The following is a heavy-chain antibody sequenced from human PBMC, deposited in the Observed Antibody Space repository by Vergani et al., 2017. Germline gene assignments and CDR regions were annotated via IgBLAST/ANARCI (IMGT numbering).Heavy chain of an antibody. CDR3: ARSPTYYDDSSDDHYYYYGMDV. CDR1: GGSISSYY. D-gene: IGHD3-22*01. Sequence: QVQLQESGPGLVKPSETLSLTCTVSGGSISSYYWSWIRQPPGKGLEWVGYIYYSGSTNYNPSLKSRVTISVDTSKNQFSLKLSSVTAADTAVYYCARSPTYYDDSSDDHYYYYGMDVWGQGTTVTVSS. V-gene: IGHV4-59*01. J-gene: IGHJ6*02. CDR2: IYYSGST.